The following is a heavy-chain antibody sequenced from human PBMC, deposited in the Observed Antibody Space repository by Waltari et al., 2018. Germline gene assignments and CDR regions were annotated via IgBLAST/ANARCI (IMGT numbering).Heavy chain of an antibody. CDR1: GGSISGYY. CDR2: IYGGSGSA. J-gene: IGHJ6*02. D-gene: IGHD5-18*01. CDR3: ARQVTIKPTDYGLDS. Sequence: VQLQESGPGLVKPSETLSLTCAVSGGSISGYYWSWIRQAPGKGLEWIGYIYGGSGSASYNPSLKSRVTFSIDTSKNQFSLKLTSVTAADTAVYFCARQVTIKPTDYGLDSWGQGVVVTVSS. V-gene: IGHV4-59*08.